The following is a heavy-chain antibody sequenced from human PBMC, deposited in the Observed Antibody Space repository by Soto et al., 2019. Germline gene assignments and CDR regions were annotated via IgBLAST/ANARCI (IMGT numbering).Heavy chain of an antibody. CDR1: GFTFSDYY. Sequence: GGSLRLSCAASGFTFSDYYMNWVRQAPGKGLEWISYISSSGDTIYYADSVKGRFTVSRDNAKKSLFLQMNSLRVEDTALYYCARDADYNGHGRMDVWGQGTTVTVSS. V-gene: IGHV3-11*01. CDR2: ISSSGDTI. CDR3: ARDADYNGHGRMDV. D-gene: IGHD4-4*01. J-gene: IGHJ6*02.